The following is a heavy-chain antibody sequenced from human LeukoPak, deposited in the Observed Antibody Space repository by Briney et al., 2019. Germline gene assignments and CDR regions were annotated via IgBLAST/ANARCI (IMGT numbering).Heavy chain of an antibody. CDR1: AFTFSSYA. CDR2: ISYDGTNK. V-gene: IGHV3-30*18. CDR3: AKAAEQIAVAGFFDS. J-gene: IGHJ4*02. Sequence: PGRSLRLSCAASAFTFSSYAMHWVRQAPGKGLEWVAVISYDGTNKYFADSVKGRFSISRDNSKNTVYLQLHSLRAEDTAVYYCAKAAEQIAVAGFFDSWGQGTLVTVSS. D-gene: IGHD6-19*01.